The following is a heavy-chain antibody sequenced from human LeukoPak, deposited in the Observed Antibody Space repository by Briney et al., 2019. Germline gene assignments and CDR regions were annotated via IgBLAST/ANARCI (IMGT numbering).Heavy chain of an antibody. CDR1: GGSISSGGYY. V-gene: IGHV4-30-2*01. CDR3: ASLQWELQAY. CDR2: IYHSGST. Sequence: ASETLSLTCTVSGGSISSGGYYWSWIRQPPGKGLEWIGYIYHSGSTYYNPSLKSRVTISVDRSKNQFSLKLSSVTAADTAVYYCASLQWELQAYWGQGTLVTVSS. J-gene: IGHJ4*02. D-gene: IGHD1-26*01.